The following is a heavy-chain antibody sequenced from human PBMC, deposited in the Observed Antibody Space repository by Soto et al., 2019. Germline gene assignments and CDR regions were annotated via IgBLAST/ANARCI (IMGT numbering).Heavy chain of an antibody. CDR1: GYTFIHYY. CDR3: ARSLLQGDF. Sequence: QVQLVQSGAEVKKPGASVKISCKASGYTFIHYYIHWVRQAPGQGLEWMAIINPNGGSTNYAQKFQGRVTETRDTSLTTVSMELNSLESDDTAVYFCARSLLQGDFWGQGTRVTVSS. D-gene: IGHD2-21*01. CDR2: INPNGGST. J-gene: IGHJ4*02. V-gene: IGHV1-46*01.